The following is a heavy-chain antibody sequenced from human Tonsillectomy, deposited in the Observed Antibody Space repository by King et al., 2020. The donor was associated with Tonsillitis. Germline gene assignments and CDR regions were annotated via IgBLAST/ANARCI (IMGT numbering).Heavy chain of an antibody. D-gene: IGHD3-22*01. CDR3: ARGQYYYDSRGYYPLYFDY. CDR1: GYTFTSYY. CDR2: INPSAGST. J-gene: IGHJ4*02. Sequence: VQLVQSGAEVTKPGASVKVSCKASGYTFTSYYMHWVRQAPGQGLEWMGIINPSAGSTSYAQKFQGRATMTRDTSTSTVYMELSSLTSEDTAVYYCARGQYYYDSRGYYPLYFDYWGQGTLITVSS. V-gene: IGHV1-46*01.